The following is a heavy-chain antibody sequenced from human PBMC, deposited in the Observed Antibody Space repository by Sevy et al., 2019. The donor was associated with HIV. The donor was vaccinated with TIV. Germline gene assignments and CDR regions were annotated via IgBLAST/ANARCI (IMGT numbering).Heavy chain of an antibody. CDR3: ARLSDYYYYGMDV. J-gene: IGHJ6*02. V-gene: IGHV3-48*03. D-gene: IGHD3-16*02. CDR2: ISSSGSTI. CDR1: GFTFSSYE. Sequence: LSLTCAASGFTFSSYEMNWVRQAPGKGLEWVSYISSSGSTIYYADSVKGRLTISRDNAKNSLYLQMNSLRAEDTAVYYCARLSDYYYYGMDVWGQGTTVTVSS.